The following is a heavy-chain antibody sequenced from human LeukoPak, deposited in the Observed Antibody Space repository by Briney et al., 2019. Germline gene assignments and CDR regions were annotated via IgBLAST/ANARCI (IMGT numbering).Heavy chain of an antibody. V-gene: IGHV3-43D*03. CDR3: AKDIGGGGSYYYYGMDV. CDR1: GFTFDDYA. J-gene: IGHJ6*02. Sequence: GSLRLSCAASGFTFDDYAMHWVRQAPGKGLEWVSLISWDGGSTYYADSVKGRFTISRDNSKNSLYLQMNSLRAEDTALYYCAKDIGGGGSYYYYGMDVWGQGTTVTVSS. D-gene: IGHD1-26*01. CDR2: ISWDGGST.